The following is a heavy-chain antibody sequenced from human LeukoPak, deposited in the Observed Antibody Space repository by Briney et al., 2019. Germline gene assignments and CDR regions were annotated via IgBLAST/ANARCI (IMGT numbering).Heavy chain of an antibody. Sequence: TGGSLRLSCAASGFTFSTYAMSWVRQAPGKGLEWVSLISGSGGGTYYANSVKGRFTISRDNSKNPLYLQMDSLRTEDTAVYYCAKERATTTTFDYWGQGTLITVSS. V-gene: IGHV3-23*01. CDR2: ISGSGGGT. D-gene: IGHD1-26*01. J-gene: IGHJ4*02. CDR3: AKERATTTTFDY. CDR1: GFTFSTYA.